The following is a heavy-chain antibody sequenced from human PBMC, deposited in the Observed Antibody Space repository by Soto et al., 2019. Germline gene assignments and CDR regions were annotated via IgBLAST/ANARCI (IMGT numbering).Heavy chain of an antibody. CDR1: GFTFSSYA. J-gene: IGHJ3*02. CDR3: AKDREVRGVIRSGPKDAFDI. Sequence: GGSLRLSCAASGFTFSSYAMSWVRQAPGKGLEWVSAISGSGGSTYYADSVKGRFTISRDNSKNTLYLQMNSLRAEDTAVYYCAKDREVRGVIRSGPKDAFDIWGQGTMVTVSS. V-gene: IGHV3-23*01. CDR2: ISGSGGST. D-gene: IGHD3-10*01.